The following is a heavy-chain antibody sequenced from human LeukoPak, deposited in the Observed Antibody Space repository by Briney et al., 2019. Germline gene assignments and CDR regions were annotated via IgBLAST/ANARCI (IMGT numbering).Heavy chain of an antibody. CDR1: GCSISSSSYY. D-gene: IGHD1-26*01. V-gene: IGHV4-39*01. Sequence: SETLSLTCIVSGCSISSSSYYWGWIRQPPGKGLEWIGSIYYSGSTYYNPSIKSRVTISVDTSKNQFSLKLSSVTAADTAVYYCARYYRPINWFDPWGQGTLVTVSS. CDR2: IYYSGST. J-gene: IGHJ5*02. CDR3: ARYYRPINWFDP.